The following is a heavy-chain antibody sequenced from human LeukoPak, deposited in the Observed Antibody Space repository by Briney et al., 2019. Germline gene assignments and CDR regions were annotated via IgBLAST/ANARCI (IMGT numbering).Heavy chain of an antibody. Sequence: GGSLRLSCAAPGFTFSSYSMNWVRQAPGKGLEWVSSISSSSSYIYYADSVKGRFTISRDNAKNSLYLQMNSLRAEDTAVYYCARGWDIVVVPAAIGDAFDIWGQGTMVTVSS. D-gene: IGHD2-2*01. CDR1: GFTFSSYS. V-gene: IGHV3-21*01. CDR3: ARGWDIVVVPAAIGDAFDI. J-gene: IGHJ3*02. CDR2: ISSSSSYI.